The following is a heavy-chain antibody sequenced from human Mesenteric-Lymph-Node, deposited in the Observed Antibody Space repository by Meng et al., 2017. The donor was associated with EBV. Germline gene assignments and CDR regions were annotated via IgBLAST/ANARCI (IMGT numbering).Heavy chain of an antibody. CDR1: GDSISSDGSY. J-gene: IGHJ4*02. Sequence: QLHLQEPGPGLVKPSQTPSPPCAVSGDSISSDGSYWTWIRQPPGKGLEWIGYIFRTGSTYYNPSLKSRLTMSLDTSNNHFSLRLSSVTAADTAVYYCARGTYYTILTGYYFDYWGQGTLVTVSS. CDR3: ARGTYYTILTGYYFDY. V-gene: IGHV4-30-4*01. CDR2: IFRTGST. D-gene: IGHD3-9*01.